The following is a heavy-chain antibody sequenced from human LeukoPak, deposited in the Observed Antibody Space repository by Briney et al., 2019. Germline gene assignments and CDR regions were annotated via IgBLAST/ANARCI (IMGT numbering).Heavy chain of an antibody. V-gene: IGHV4-31*11. CDR2: IYYSGST. CDR1: GGSISSGGYS. Sequence: SETLSLTCAVSGGSISSGGYSWSWIRQHPGKGLEWIGYIYYSGSTYYNPSLKSRVTISVDTSKNQFSLRLSSVTAADTAVYYCARQLDYYDSKVGDYGMDVWGQGTTVTVSS. CDR3: ARQLDYYDSKVGDYGMDV. J-gene: IGHJ6*02. D-gene: IGHD3-22*01.